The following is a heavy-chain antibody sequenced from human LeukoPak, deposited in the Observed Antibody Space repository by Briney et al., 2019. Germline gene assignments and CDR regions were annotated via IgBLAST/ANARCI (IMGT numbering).Heavy chain of an antibody. CDR1: GFTFSDYY. CDR2: ISSGSSSSYT. Sequence: GGSLRLSCAVSGFTFSDYYISWIRQAPGKGLQWVSYISSGSSSSYTHYADSVKGRFTISRDNAKNSLYLQMNSLRAEDTAVYYCATYWRHFDWLLSDIWGLGTMVTVSS. CDR3: ATYWRHFDWLLSDI. V-gene: IGHV3-11*03. J-gene: IGHJ3*02. D-gene: IGHD3-9*01.